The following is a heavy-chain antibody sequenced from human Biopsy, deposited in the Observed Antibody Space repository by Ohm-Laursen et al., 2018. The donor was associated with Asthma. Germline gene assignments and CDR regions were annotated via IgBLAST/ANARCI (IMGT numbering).Heavy chain of an antibody. CDR1: GFVFSQSG. CDR3: ARQSGQDYGDSSGFDI. D-gene: IGHD3-22*01. V-gene: IGHV3-30*03. J-gene: IGHJ3*02. CDR2: VSSDGHNK. Sequence: SLRLSCAASGFVFSQSGMHWVRQGPGKGLEWVALVSSDGHNKYYEDSVKGRFTIPRDNSRNRLYLQINRLTVEDSAVYFCARQSGQDYGDSSGFDIWGQGTKVAVSS.